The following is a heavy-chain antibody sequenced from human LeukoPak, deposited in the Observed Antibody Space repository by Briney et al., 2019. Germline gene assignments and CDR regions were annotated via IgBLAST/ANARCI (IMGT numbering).Heavy chain of an antibody. CDR3: ARAPPLYSSSWYRQCYYYMDV. D-gene: IGHD6-13*01. V-gene: IGHV1-8*03. CDR1: GGTFSSYA. J-gene: IGHJ6*03. Sequence: ASVKVSCKASGGTFSSYAISWVRQAPGQGLEWMGWMNPNSGNTGYAQKFQGRVTITRNTSISTAYMALSSLRSEDTAVYYCARAPPLYSSSWYRQCYYYMDVWGKGTTVTVSS. CDR2: MNPNSGNT.